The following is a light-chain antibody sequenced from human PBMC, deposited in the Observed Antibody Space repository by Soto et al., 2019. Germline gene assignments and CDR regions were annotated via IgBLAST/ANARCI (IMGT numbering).Light chain of an antibody. Sequence: DIQMPQSPSTLSASIGDRVTITCRASQTISSWLAWYQQKPGKAPKLLIYKASSLESGVPSRFSGSGSGTEFTLTISSLQPDDFATYYCQQYHSYPWTFGQGTKVDIK. J-gene: IGKJ1*01. V-gene: IGKV1-5*03. CDR1: QTISSW. CDR2: KAS. CDR3: QQYHSYPWT.